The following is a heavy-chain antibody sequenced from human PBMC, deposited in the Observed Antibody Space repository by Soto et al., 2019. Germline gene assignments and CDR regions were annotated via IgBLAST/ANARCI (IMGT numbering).Heavy chain of an antibody. CDR1: GGSISSGGYY. CDR3: ARIRQDIVVVPAVPRYYYYGMDV. D-gene: IGHD2-2*01. V-gene: IGHV4-31*03. J-gene: IGHJ6*02. Sequence: SETLSLTCTVSGGSISSGGYYWSWIRQHPGKGLEWIGYIYYSGSTYYNPSLKSRVTISVDTSKNQFSLKLSSVTAADTAVYYCARIRQDIVVVPAVPRYYYYGMDVWGQGTTVTVSS. CDR2: IYYSGST.